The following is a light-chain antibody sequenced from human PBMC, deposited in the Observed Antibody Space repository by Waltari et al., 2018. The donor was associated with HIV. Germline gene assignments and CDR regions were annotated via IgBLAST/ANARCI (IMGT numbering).Light chain of an antibody. CDR3: QQTYTTPPT. Sequence: DIVMTQSPDSLAVSLGARAPIHCKSSQSVFFSSNKRNYISWYQQKPGQPPKLIIYWASTRQSGVPDRFSGSGSGTDFTLSISSLQAEDVAVYFCQQTYTTPPTFGGGTKVEI. V-gene: IGKV4-1*01. CDR1: QSVFFSSNKRNY. J-gene: IGKJ4*01. CDR2: WAS.